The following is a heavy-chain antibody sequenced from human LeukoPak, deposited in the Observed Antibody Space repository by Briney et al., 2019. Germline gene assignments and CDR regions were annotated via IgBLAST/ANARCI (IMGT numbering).Heavy chain of an antibody. CDR3: ARDTWIPSTSGAFDI. CDR1: GYTFTSYG. J-gene: IGHJ3*02. D-gene: IGHD5-18*01. Sequence: ASVKVSCKASGYTFTSYGISWVRQAPGQGLEWMGWISAYNGNTNYAQKLQGRVTMTTDTSTSTAYMELRSLRSDDTAVYYCARDTWIPSTSGAFDIWGQGTMVTVSS. CDR2: ISAYNGNT. V-gene: IGHV1-18*01.